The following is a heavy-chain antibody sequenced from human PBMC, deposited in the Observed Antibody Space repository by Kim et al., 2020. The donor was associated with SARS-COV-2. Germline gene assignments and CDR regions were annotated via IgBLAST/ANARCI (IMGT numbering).Heavy chain of an antibody. CDR2: LYHSGST. V-gene: IGHV4-38-2*02. CDR3: ARAPNLPPIVGVPASNWFDP. J-gene: IGHJ5*02. D-gene: IGHD2-2*01. Sequence: SETLSLTCTVSGYSISSGYYWGWIRQPPGKGLEWIGSLYHSGSTYYNPSLKSRVTISGDTSKIQFSLKLSSVTAADTAVYYCARAPNLPPIVGVPASNWFDPWGQGTLVTVSP. CDR1: GYSISSGYY.